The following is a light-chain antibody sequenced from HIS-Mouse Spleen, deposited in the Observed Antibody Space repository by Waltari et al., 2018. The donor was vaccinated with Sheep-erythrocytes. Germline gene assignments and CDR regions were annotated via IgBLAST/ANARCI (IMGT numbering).Light chain of an antibody. Sequence: SYELTQPPSVSVSPGQTASITCPGDKLGDHYACWYQQKPGQSPVLVIYQDSKRPSGIPERFSGSNSGNTATLTISGTQAMDEADYYCQAWDSSHVVFGGGTKLTVL. V-gene: IGLV3-1*01. CDR1: KLGDHY. CDR3: QAWDSSHVV. CDR2: QDS. J-gene: IGLJ2*01.